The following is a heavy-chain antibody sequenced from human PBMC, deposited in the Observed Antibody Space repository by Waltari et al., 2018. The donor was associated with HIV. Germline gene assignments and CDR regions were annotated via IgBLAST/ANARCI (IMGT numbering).Heavy chain of an antibody. Sequence: EVQLVESGGGLIQPGGSLSLSCAASGLTVSGNYMSWVRQAPGKGLEWVSVIYSGGSTYYADSVKGRFTISRDNSKNTLYLQMNSLRAEDTAVYYCARVRWSSGWQYGWFDPWGQGTLVTVSS. V-gene: IGHV3-53*01. J-gene: IGHJ5*02. CDR2: IYSGGST. CDR3: ARVRWSSGWQYGWFDP. CDR1: GLTVSGNY. D-gene: IGHD6-19*01.